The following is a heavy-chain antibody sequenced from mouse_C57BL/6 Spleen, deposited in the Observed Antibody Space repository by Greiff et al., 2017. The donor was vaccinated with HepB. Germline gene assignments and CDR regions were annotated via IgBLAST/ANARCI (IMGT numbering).Heavy chain of an antibody. CDR3: ASTTVVAPGFAY. J-gene: IGHJ3*01. V-gene: IGHV7-3*01. Sequence: EVKLVESGGGLVQPGGSLSLSCAASGFTFTDYYMSWVRQPPGKALEWLGFIRNKANGYTTEYSASVKGRFTISRDNSQSILYLQMNALRAEDSATYDCASTTVVAPGFAYWGQGTLVTVSA. D-gene: IGHD1-1*01. CDR2: IRNKANGYTT. CDR1: GFTFTDYY.